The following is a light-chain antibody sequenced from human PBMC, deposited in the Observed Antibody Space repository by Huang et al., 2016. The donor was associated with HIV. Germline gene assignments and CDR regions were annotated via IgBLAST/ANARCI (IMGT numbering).Light chain of an antibody. Sequence: IRITQSPSSLSASTGDRVTIACRASEDLSNYLAWFQQKPGRAPKLLIYAASTLQNGVPSRFSGNVSATDFTLTIACLQSEDFATYYCQQYNSYPWTFGQGTQLEI. CDR3: QQYNSYPWT. V-gene: IGKV1-8*01. CDR2: AAS. J-gene: IGKJ1*01. CDR1: EDLSNY.